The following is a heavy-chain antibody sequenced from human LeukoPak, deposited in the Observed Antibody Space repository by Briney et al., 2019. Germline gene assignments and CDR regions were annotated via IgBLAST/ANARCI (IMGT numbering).Heavy chain of an antibody. J-gene: IGHJ1*01. CDR3: ARGDIPDF. V-gene: IGHV4-38-2*01. CDR1: GYSISSGYY. D-gene: IGHD2-21*01. Sequence: SETRSLTCGVSGYSISSGYYWGWIRQSPGKGLEWIGSIFHSGKTYYNLSLKSRVTISVDTSKNQFSLKLSSVTAADTAVYYCARGDIPDFWGQGTLVTVSS. CDR2: IFHSGKT.